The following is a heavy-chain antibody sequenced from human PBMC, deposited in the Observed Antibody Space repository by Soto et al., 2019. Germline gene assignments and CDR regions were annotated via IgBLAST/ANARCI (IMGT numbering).Heavy chain of an antibody. CDR1: GYTFTSYG. CDR2: ISAYNGNT. J-gene: IGHJ6*02. D-gene: IGHD6-13*01. CDR3: ARDAPFSPSSSRFNYYYGMDV. Sequence: GASVKVSCKASGYTFTSYGISWVRQAPGQGLEWMGWISAYNGNTNYAQKLQGRVTMTTDTSTSTAYMELRSLRSDDTAVYYCARDAPFSPSSSRFNYYYGMDVWGQGTTVTVSS. V-gene: IGHV1-18*01.